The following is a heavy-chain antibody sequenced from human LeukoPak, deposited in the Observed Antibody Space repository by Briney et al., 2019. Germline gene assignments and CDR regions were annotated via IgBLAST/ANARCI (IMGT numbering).Heavy chain of an antibody. CDR3: ARAITGTTYAFNI. V-gene: IGHV4-59*11. D-gene: IGHD1-20*01. CDR1: GDSIRNHY. J-gene: IGHJ3*02. Sequence: SETLSLTCTVSGDSIRNHYWSWIRQPPGKGLECIGVIHYSGSTNYNPSVKSRVTISVDTSKNQFSLKLSSVTAADTAVYYCARAITGTTYAFNIWGQGTMVTVSS. CDR2: IHYSGST.